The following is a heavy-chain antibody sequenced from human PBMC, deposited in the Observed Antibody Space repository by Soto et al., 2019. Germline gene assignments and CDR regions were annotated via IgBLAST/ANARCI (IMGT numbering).Heavy chain of an antibody. D-gene: IGHD3-10*01. CDR3: ARVLGSYTWFDP. J-gene: IGHJ5*02. CDR2: IYYSGST. V-gene: IGHV4-59*01. Sequence: PGKGLEWIGYIYYSGSTNYNPSLKSRVTISVDTSKNQFSLKLSSVTAADTAVYYCARVLGSYTWFDPWGQGTLVTVSS.